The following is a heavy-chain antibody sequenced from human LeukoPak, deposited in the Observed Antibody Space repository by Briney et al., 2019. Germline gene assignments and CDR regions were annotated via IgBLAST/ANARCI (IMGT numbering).Heavy chain of an antibody. CDR2: VRYDGSNE. CDR1: GFTFSNYG. J-gene: IGHJ4*02. Sequence: PGGSLRLSCAASGFTFSNYGMHWVRQAPGKGLEWVAYVRYDGSNEKYADAAKGRLTISRDNSKNTLYLQMSSLRPEDTAVYYCAKGAREYSGYDDYFDYWGQGTLVTVSS. D-gene: IGHD5-12*01. CDR3: AKGAREYSGYDDYFDY. V-gene: IGHV3-30*02.